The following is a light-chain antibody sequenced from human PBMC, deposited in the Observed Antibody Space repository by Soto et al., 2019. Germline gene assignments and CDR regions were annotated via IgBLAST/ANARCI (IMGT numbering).Light chain of an antibody. CDR2: AAS. V-gene: IGKV1-39*01. CDR3: QQSFSIPLT. J-gene: IGKJ4*01. CDR1: QSIYVS. Sequence: DMEVPRSRAPGSASVGDVVKIAFRASQSIYVSLHWYQHKPGQAPTVLIYAASSLQNGVPARFGGSGSGTDFTLTISNLQPEDWAIYFCQQSFSIPLTVSGGTKVDIK.